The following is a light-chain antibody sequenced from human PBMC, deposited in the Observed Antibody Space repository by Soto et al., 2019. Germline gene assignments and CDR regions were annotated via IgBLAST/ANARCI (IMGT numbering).Light chain of an antibody. CDR1: QSIRSY. J-gene: IGKJ1*01. CDR2: AVS. CDR3: QQYNSYS. V-gene: IGKV1-5*01. Sequence: DIQLTQSPSSLSASVGDRVTITCRASQSIRSYLNWYQQKPGKAPKLLIYAVSNLQSGVPSRFSGSGSGTEFTLTISSLQPDDFATYYCQQYNSYSFGQGTKVDIK.